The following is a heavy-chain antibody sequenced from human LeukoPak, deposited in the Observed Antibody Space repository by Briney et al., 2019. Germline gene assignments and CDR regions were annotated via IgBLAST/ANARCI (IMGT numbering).Heavy chain of an antibody. CDR1: GYTFTSYY. CDR3: ASYSGSYSAFDY. J-gene: IGHJ4*02. CDR2: INPSGGST. Sequence: ASAKVSCKASGYTFTSYYMHWVRQAPGQGLEWMGIINPSGGSTSYAQKFQGRVTMTRDTSTSTVYMELSSLRSEDTAVYYCASYSGSYSAFDYWGQGTLVTVSS. D-gene: IGHD1-26*01. V-gene: IGHV1-46*01.